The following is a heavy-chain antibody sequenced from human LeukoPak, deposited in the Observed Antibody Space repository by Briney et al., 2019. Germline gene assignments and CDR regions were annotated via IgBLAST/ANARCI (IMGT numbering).Heavy chain of an antibody. CDR1: GYTFTSYG. V-gene: IGHV1-18*01. D-gene: IGHD3-10*01. Sequence: GASVKVSCKASGYTFTSYGISWVRQAPGQGLEWIGWISANNGNTNYAQKLQGRVTMTTDTSTSTAYMELRSLRSDDTAVYYCARDQNYYGSGSYGDFYYYYYGMDVWGQGTTVSVSS. CDR3: ARDQNYYGSGSYGDFYYYYYGMDV. J-gene: IGHJ6*02. CDR2: ISANNGNT.